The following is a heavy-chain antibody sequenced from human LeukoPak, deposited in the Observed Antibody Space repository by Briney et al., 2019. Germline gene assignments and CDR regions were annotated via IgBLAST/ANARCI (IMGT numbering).Heavy chain of an antibody. Sequence: ASVKVSCKASGCTFTGYYMHWVRQAPGQGLEWMGWINPNSGGTNYAQKFQGRVTMTEDTSTDTAYMELSSLRSEDTAVYYCATALMVRGPILSYYRVNWFDPWGQGTLVTVSS. CDR2: INPNSGGT. V-gene: IGHV1-2*02. J-gene: IGHJ5*02. CDR1: GCTFTGYY. D-gene: IGHD3-10*01. CDR3: ATALMVRGPILSYYRVNWFDP.